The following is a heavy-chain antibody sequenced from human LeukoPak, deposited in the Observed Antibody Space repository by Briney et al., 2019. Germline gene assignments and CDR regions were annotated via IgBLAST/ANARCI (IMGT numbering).Heavy chain of an antibody. J-gene: IGHJ4*02. Sequence: SETLSLTCTVSGDSISSSSYYWGWIRQPPGKGLEWIGSIYYSGSTYYNPSLKSRVTISVDTSKNQFSLKLSSVTAADTAVYCCARHLSDSGSYVDYWGQGTLVTVSS. V-gene: IGHV4-39*01. CDR3: ARHLSDSGSYVDY. D-gene: IGHD1-26*01. CDR2: IYYSGST. CDR1: GDSISSSSYY.